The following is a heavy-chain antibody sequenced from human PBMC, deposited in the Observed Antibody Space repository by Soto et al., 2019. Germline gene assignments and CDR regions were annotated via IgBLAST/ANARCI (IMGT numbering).Heavy chain of an antibody. CDR1: GGSITNSSYY. CDR3: ARRGYDYIWGSYRPHHDAFDI. V-gene: IGHV4-39*07. Sequence: PSETLSLTCIVSGGSITNSSYYWGWIRQPPGKGLEWIGGIYHSGSTNYNPSLKSRVTISVDTSKNQFSLKLSSVTAADTAVYYCARRGYDYIWGSYRPHHDAFDIWGQGTMVTVSS. CDR2: IYHSGST. D-gene: IGHD3-16*02. J-gene: IGHJ3*02.